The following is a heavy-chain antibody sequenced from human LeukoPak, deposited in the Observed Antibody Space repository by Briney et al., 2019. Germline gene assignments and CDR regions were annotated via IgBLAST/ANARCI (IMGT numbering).Heavy chain of an antibody. D-gene: IGHD3-22*01. J-gene: IGHJ5*02. CDR1: GYSISSGYY. Sequence: LETLSLTCTVSGYSISSGYYWGWVRQPPGKGLEWIGTIHYGGSTYYSPSLRSRVTTSVDTSKNQFSLSLSSVTAADTAVYYCARSYYDSRGRFDPWGQGTLVTVSS. CDR2: IHYGGST. V-gene: IGHV4-38-2*02. CDR3: ARSYYDSRGRFDP.